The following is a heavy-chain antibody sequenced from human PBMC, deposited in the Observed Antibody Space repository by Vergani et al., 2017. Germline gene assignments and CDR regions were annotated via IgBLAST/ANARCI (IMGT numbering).Heavy chain of an antibody. V-gene: IGHV3-30*03. CDR3: ATKSYGTPGCQIGYFRE. D-gene: IGHD1-1*01. CDR2: ISYDGTQK. J-gene: IGHJ1*01. CDR1: GFTSSYYG. Sequence: QVHLVESGGGVVQPGRSLRLSCVVSGFTSSYYGMHWVRQAPGKGLEWVAVISYDGTQKYYADSVKGRFTISRDNSKSTLYLQMNSLRTEDTVVYYCATKSYGTPGCQIGYFREWGQGTLVTVSS.